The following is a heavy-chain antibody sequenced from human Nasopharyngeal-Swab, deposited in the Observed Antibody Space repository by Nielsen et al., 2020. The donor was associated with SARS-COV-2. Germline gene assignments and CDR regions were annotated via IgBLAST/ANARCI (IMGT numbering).Heavy chain of an antibody. J-gene: IGHJ3*02. V-gene: IGHV3-11*06. CDR1: GFSISDYY. CDR2: ISSTSSYT. D-gene: IGHD5-24*01. CDR3: ARIRDGYNYDAFDI. Sequence: GGSLRLSCAASGFSISDYYMSWIRQAPGKGLEWVSYISSTSSYTNHADSKNGRFTISRDNAKNLLYQKMNSLRAEDTAVYYCARIRDGYNYDAFDIWGQGTMVTVSS.